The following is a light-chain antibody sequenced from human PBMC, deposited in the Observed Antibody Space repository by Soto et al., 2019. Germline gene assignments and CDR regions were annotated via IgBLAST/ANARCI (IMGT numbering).Light chain of an antibody. CDR3: AAWDDSRNGVV. Sequence: QSARTQPPSASGTPGQRFSSACSGSTSNIGGNPVNWYQQLPGSAPKLLIYANAQRLSVVPDRFSGSKSGTSAYLGIRGLHSEEEADYYCAAWDDSRNGVVFGGGTKLTVL. CDR1: TSNIGGNP. J-gene: IGLJ2*01. CDR2: ANA. V-gene: IGLV1-44*01.